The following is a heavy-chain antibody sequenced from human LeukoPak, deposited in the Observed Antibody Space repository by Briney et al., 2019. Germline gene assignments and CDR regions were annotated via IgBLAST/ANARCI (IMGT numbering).Heavy chain of an antibody. J-gene: IGHJ3*02. CDR1: DFSVNSYN. CDR2: FYSDGKI. D-gene: IGHD1-7*01. CDR3: ATTVQTRDDAFHI. V-gene: IGHV3-53*04. Sequence: GGCLRLSCAASDFSVNSYNMTWVRQAPGRGLEWLSLFYSDGKISYADSVRGRFTTSRHSSKNTLSLQMNSVREEDAAVYYCATTVQTRDDAFHIWGQGTMVTVSS.